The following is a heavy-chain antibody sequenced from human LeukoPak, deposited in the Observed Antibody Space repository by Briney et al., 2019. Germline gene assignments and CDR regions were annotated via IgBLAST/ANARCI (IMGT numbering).Heavy chain of an antibody. Sequence: SETLSLSCTVSGGSIGSSSYYWGWIRQPPGEWLECIGSVYYSGNTYYNPYLKSRVIISLDTHQNQFSLKLSYVSDAGTAVYYCASRVRWNYYFDYGAQGTLVSVFS. D-gene: IGHD1-1*01. CDR1: GGSIGSSSYY. CDR2: VYYSGNT. J-gene: IGHJ4*02. V-gene: IGHV4-39*01. CDR3: ASRVRWNYYFDY.